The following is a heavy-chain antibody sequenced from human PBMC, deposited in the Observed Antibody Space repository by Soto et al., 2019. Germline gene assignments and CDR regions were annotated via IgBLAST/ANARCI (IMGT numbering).Heavy chain of an antibody. CDR1: GFTFSSYW. Sequence: PGGSLRLSCAASGFTFSSYWMHWVRQAPGKGLVWVSRINSDGSSTSYADSVKGRFAISRDNAKNTLYLQMNSLRAEDTAVYYCARPKVSSGWSYDAFDIWGQGTMVTVSS. CDR3: ARPKVSSGWSYDAFDI. V-gene: IGHV3-74*01. CDR2: INSDGSST. D-gene: IGHD6-19*01. J-gene: IGHJ3*02.